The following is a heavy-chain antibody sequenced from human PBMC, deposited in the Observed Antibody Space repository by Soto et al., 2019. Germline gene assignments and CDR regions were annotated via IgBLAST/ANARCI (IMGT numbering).Heavy chain of an antibody. J-gene: IGHJ4*02. D-gene: IGHD2-21*02. CDR3: ARIPYCGGDCFAFYFDY. V-gene: IGHV3-23*01. CDR2: ISGSGGTS. CDR1: GFTFSNYA. Sequence: EVQLLESGGGLVQPGGSLRLSCAASGFTFSNYAMSWVRQAPGKGLKWVSGISGSGGTSYNADSVKGRFTISRDNSKNTLYLQMNTLRAEDTAIYYCARIPYCGGDCFAFYFDYWGQGNLVTVSS.